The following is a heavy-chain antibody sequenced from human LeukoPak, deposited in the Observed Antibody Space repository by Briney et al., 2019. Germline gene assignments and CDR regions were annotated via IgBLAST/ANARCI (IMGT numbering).Heavy chain of an antibody. V-gene: IGHV4-61*02. CDR1: GGSISSGSYY. J-gene: IGHJ5*02. CDR2: TYTSGGT. Sequence: SETLSLTCTVSGGSISSGSYYWSWIRQPAGKGLEWVGRTYTSGGTIYNPSLESRVTISLDTSKNQFSLKLSSVTAADTAVYHCARDSSLSGWFDPWGQGTLVTVSS. CDR3: ARDSSLSGWFDP. D-gene: IGHD3-10*01.